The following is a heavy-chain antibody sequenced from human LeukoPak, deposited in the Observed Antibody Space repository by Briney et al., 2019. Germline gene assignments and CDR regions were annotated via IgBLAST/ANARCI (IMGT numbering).Heavy chain of an antibody. J-gene: IGHJ4*02. CDR2: IKQDGSEK. D-gene: IGHD3-10*01. CDR1: GFTFSSYW. Sequence: PGGSLRLSCAASGFTFSSYWMSWVRQAPGKGLEWVANIKQDGSEKYYVDSVKGRFTISRDNAKNSLYLQMNSLRAEDTAVYYCAREAYYYGSGSFNDWGQGTLVTVSS. CDR3: AREAYYYGSGSFND. V-gene: IGHV3-7*01.